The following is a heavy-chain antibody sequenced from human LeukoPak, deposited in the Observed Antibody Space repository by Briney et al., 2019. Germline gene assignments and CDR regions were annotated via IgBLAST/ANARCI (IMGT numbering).Heavy chain of an antibody. CDR3: ARDRNSSGWYYFDY. V-gene: IGHV3-33*08. CDR1: GFTFSSYS. J-gene: IGHJ4*02. CDR2: IWSDGTNK. Sequence: PGGSLRLSCAASGFTFSSYSMNWVRQAPGKGLEWVALIWSDGTNKYYADSVKGRFTISRDNSRNTVYLQMNSLRAEDTAVYHCARDRNSSGWYYFDYWGQGTQVTVSS. D-gene: IGHD6-19*01.